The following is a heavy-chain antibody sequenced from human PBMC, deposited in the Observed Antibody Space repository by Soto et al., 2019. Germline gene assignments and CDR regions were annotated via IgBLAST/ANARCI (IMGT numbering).Heavy chain of an antibody. CDR3: TLVSWSAESFDI. J-gene: IGHJ3*02. CDR2: ILPMLDIT. D-gene: IGHD6-13*01. Sequence: QVQLVQSGAEVKKPGSSVKVSCKASGGTFSTYTIIWVRQAPGQGLEWMGRILPMLDITNSAQRFQGRVTITADKSTSTAYLELSSLRSEDTAVYYGTLVSWSAESFDIWGRGTMVTVSS. CDR1: GGTFSTYT. V-gene: IGHV1-69*02.